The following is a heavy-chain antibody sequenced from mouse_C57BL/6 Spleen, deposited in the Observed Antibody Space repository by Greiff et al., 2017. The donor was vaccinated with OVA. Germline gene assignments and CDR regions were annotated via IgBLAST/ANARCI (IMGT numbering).Heavy chain of an antibody. CDR2: IYPGDGDT. D-gene: IGHD1-1*01. CDR3: ASWVYYGSSYVGDY. J-gene: IGHJ2*01. V-gene: IGHV1-82*01. CDR1: GYAFSSSW. Sequence: SGPELVKPGASVKISCKASGYAFSSSWMNWVKQRPGKGLEWIGRIYPGDGDTNYNGKFKGKATLTADKSSSTAYMQLSSLTSEDSAVYFCASWVYYGSSYVGDYWGQGTTLTVSS.